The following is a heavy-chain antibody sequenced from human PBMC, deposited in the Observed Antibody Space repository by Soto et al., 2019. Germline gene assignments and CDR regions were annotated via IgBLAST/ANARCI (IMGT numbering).Heavy chain of an antibody. V-gene: IGHV3-7*04. D-gene: IGHD2-2*01. Sequence: GGSLRLSCAASGFTFNSYWMSWVRQAPGKGLEWVANIKPDGSEKWYVDSVKGRITISRDNAKNSLYLQMNSLRVEDTAVYYCTRTPPYCSSTSCYVWGQGTMVTVSS. CDR3: TRTPPYCSSTSCYV. J-gene: IGHJ3*01. CDR2: IKPDGSEK. CDR1: GFTFNSYW.